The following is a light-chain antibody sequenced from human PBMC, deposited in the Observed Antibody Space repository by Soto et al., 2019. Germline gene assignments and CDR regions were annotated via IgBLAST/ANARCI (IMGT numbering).Light chain of an antibody. CDR2: EVS. CDR3: SSYTSSSTRV. CDR1: SSDVGGYNY. J-gene: IGLJ3*02. V-gene: IGLV2-14*01. Sequence: QSALTQPASVSGSPGQSITISCTGTSSDVGGYNYVSWYQQHTGKAPKLMIYEVSNRPSGVSNRFSGSKSGNTASLTISGLQAEDEADYYCSSYTSSSTRVFGGGTKLIVL.